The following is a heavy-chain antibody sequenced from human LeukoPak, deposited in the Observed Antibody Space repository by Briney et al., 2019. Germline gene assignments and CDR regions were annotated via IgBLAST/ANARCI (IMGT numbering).Heavy chain of an antibody. CDR1: GFTFSTYN. D-gene: IGHD1-26*01. Sequence: PGGSLRLSCAASGFTFSTYNMNWVRQAPGKGLEWVSSISSSSNYIYYADSVKGRFTISRENAKNSLYLQMNSLRAEDTDVYYCARDVGASAPDAFDIWGQGTMVTVSP. CDR2: ISSSSNYI. V-gene: IGHV3-21*01. J-gene: IGHJ3*02. CDR3: ARDVGASAPDAFDI.